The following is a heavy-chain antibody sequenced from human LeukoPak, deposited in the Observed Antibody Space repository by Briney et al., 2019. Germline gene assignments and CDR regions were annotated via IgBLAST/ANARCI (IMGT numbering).Heavy chain of an antibody. CDR1: GYIFTSYW. Sequence: GASLQISCNCSGYIFTSYWISLVRQLPGKGLEWMGRIDPSDSYTNYSPSFQGHVTISADKSISTAYLQWSSLKASDTGMYYCARDVDTAMVRFDYWGQGTLVTVSS. J-gene: IGHJ4*02. D-gene: IGHD5-18*01. CDR3: ARDVDTAMVRFDY. CDR2: IDPSDSYT. V-gene: IGHV5-10-1*01.